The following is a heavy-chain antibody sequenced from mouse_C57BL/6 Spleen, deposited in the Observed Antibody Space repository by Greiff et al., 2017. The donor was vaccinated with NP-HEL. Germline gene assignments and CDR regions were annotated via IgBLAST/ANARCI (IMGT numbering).Heavy chain of an antibody. J-gene: IGHJ3*01. CDR3: TTHSNYEFAY. Sequence: EVQLQQSGAELVRPGASVKLSCTASGFNIKDYYMHWVKQRPEQGLEWIGRIDPEDGDNEYAPKFQGKATRTADTSSNTAYLQLSSLTSEDTAVYYCTTHSNYEFAYWGQGTLVTVSA. D-gene: IGHD2-5*01. CDR1: GFNIKDYY. CDR2: IDPEDGDN. V-gene: IGHV14-1*01.